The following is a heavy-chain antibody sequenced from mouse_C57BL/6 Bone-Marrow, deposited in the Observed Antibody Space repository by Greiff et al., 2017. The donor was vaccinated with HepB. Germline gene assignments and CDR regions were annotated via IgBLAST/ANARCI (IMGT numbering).Heavy chain of an antibody. V-gene: IGHV5-4*03. J-gene: IGHJ1*03. CDR1: GFTFSSYA. CDR2: ISDGGSYT. D-gene: IGHD2-12*01. Sequence: EVKLVESGGGLVKPGGSLKLSCAASGFTFSSYAMSWVRQTPEKRLEWVATISDGGSYTYYPDNVKGRFTISRDNAKNNRYLQMSHLKSEDTAMYYCARALYYIVWYFDVWGTGTTVTVSS. CDR3: ARALYYIVWYFDV.